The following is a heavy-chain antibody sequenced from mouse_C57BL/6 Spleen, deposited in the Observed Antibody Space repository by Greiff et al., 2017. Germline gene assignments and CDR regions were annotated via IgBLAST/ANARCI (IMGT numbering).Heavy chain of an antibody. J-gene: IGHJ1*03. V-gene: IGHV1-55*01. Sequence: QVQLQQSGAELVKPGASVKMSCKASGYTFTSYWITWVKQRPGQGLEWIGDIYPGSGSTNYNEKFQSKATLPVDTSSSTAYMQLSSLTAEDSAVYYCARSVLRDWYFDVWGTGTTVTVSS. CDR1: GYTFTSYW. CDR3: ARSVLRDWYFDV. CDR2: IYPGSGST.